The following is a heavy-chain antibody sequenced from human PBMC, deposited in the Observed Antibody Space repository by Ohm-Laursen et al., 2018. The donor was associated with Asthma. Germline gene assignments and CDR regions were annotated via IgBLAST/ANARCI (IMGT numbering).Heavy chain of an antibody. CDR2: INHIGEA. J-gene: IGHJ4*02. CDR1: GSFPGYF. Sequence: SQTLSLTCAVYGSFPGYFWTWVRQSPEMGLEWIGEINHIGEAYYNPSLASRVTISVDTSKKQFSLNLTSVTAADTAINSCARGRTLRHWAQGTLVTVSS. V-gene: IGHV4-34*01. CDR3: ARGRTLRH.